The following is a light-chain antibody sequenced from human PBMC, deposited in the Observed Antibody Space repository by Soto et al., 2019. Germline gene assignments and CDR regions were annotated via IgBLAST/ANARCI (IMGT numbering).Light chain of an antibody. CDR1: QSVSSY. Sequence: EIVLTQSPATLSLSPGERATLSCRASQSVSSYLAWDQQKPGQAPRLLIYDASNMATGIPVRFSGSGSGTDFTLTISRLEPEDFAVYYCQQRSNWPWTFGQGTKVEIK. V-gene: IGKV3-11*01. CDR3: QQRSNWPWT. CDR2: DAS. J-gene: IGKJ1*01.